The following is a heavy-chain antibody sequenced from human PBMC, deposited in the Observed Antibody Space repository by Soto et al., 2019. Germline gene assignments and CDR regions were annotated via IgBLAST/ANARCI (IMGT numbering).Heavy chain of an antibody. V-gene: IGHV4-34*01. J-gene: IGHJ6*03. D-gene: IGHD3-3*01. Sequence: PSETLSLTCAVYGGSSSGYYWSWIRQPPGKGLEWIGEINLSGSTNHNPSLKSRVTISVDTSKHQFSLKLSSVTAADTAVYYCARVDDFWSGRYFYMDVWGKGTTVTVSS. CDR1: GGSSSGYY. CDR3: ARVDDFWSGRYFYMDV. CDR2: INLSGST.